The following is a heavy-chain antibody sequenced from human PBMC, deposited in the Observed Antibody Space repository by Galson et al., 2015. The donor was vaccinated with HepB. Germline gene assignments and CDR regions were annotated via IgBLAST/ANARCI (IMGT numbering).Heavy chain of an antibody. J-gene: IGHJ4*02. V-gene: IGHV3-53*01. Sequence: SLRLSCAASEFAVSNHFMSWVRQVPGKGLEWLSVIYSGGRTKYADSVKGRFTISRDKSKNTLYLQMNSLRDEDTAVYYCASRPSGDAAYLDYSVQGTLVPAS. CDR1: EFAVSNHF. CDR2: IYSGGRT. D-gene: IGHD2-21*02. CDR3: ASRPSGDAAYLDY.